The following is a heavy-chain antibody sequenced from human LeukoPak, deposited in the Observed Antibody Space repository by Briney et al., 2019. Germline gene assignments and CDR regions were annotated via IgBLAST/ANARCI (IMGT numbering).Heavy chain of an antibody. CDR2: ISRSSSYI. CDR3: ARDGGFGDTDYWYFDL. Sequence: GGSLRLSCAASGFTVSSNYMSWVRQAPGKGLEWVSSISRSSSYIYYADSVRGRFTISRDNAKKSLYLQMNSLRAEDTAVYYCARDGGFGDTDYWYFDLWGRGTLVTVSS. D-gene: IGHD3-3*01. J-gene: IGHJ2*01. V-gene: IGHV3-21*01. CDR1: GFTVSSNY.